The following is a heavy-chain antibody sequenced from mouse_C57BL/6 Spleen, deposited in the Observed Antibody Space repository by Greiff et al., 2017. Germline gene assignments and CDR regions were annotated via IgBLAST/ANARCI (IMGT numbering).Heavy chain of an antibody. Sequence: QVQLQQPGTELVKPGASVKLSCKASGYTFTSYWKHWVKQRPGQGLEWIGNINPSNGGTNYNEKFKSKATLTVDKSSSTAYMQLSSLTSEDSAVYYWARCPYYYGSSYWYFDVWGTGTTVTVSS. CDR3: ARCPYYYGSSYWYFDV. D-gene: IGHD1-1*01. J-gene: IGHJ1*03. CDR2: INPSNGGT. CDR1: GYTFTSYW. V-gene: IGHV1-53*01.